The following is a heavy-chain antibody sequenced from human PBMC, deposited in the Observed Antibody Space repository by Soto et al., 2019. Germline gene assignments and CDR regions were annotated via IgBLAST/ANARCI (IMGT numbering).Heavy chain of an antibody. CDR1: GGSLSNQY. J-gene: IGHJ6*02. Sequence: QMQLQESGPGLVKPSETLSLTCTVSGGSLSNQYWVWVRQPAGKGLEWIGRIYISGNTNYNPSLGSRVTMSIDTSKNQFSLKLDSMTAADTAVYYCGGSSGYYYGVDVWGRGTTVTVSS. CDR3: GGSSGYYYGVDV. D-gene: IGHD3-16*01. V-gene: IGHV4-4*07. CDR2: IYISGNT.